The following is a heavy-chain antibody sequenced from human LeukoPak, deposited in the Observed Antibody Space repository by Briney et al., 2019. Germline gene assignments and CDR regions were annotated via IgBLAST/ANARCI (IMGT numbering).Heavy chain of an antibody. CDR3: ARIAVAGIAYYYYYMDV. CDR2: IYTSGST. D-gene: IGHD6-19*01. Sequence: PETLSLTCTVSGGSISSYYWSWIRQPPGKGLEWIGYIYTSGSTNYNPSLKSRVTISVDTSKNQFSLKLSSVTAADTAVYYCARIAVAGIAYYYYYMDVWGKGTTVTVSS. CDR1: GGSISSYY. J-gene: IGHJ6*03. V-gene: IGHV4-4*09.